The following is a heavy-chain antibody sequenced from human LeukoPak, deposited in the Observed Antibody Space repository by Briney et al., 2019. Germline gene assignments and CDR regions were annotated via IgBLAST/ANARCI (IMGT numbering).Heavy chain of an antibody. J-gene: IGHJ5*02. V-gene: IGHV4-30-4*08. CDR2: IFYSGST. Sequence: SQTLSLTCTVSGGSISSGHYYWTWIRQRPGRGLEWIGYIFYSGSTYYNPSLKSRITISVDTSKNQFSLKLSSVTAADTAVYFCARVDYTFGLGSFDPWGQGTLVTVSS. D-gene: IGHD3/OR15-3a*01. CDR3: ARVDYTFGLGSFDP. CDR1: GGSISSGHYY.